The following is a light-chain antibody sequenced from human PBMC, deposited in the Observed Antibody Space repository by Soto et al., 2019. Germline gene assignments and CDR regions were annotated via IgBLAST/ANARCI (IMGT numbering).Light chain of an antibody. V-gene: IGKV1-8*01. Sequence: AIRMTQSPSSFSASTGDRVTITCRASQGISSYLAWSQQKPGKAPKLLIYAAYTLQSGVPSRFSGSGSGTDFTLTISCLQSEDFATYYCQQYYSYPLTFGGGTKVAIK. CDR3: QQYYSYPLT. J-gene: IGKJ4*01. CDR2: AAY. CDR1: QGISSY.